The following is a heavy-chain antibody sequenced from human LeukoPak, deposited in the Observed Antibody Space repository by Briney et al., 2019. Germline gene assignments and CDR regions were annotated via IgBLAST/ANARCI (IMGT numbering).Heavy chain of an antibody. J-gene: IGHJ4*02. CDR2: IKSKTDGGTT. Sequence: GGSLRLSCAASGFTFSNAWMSWVRQAPGKGLEWVGRIKSKTDGGTTDYAAPVKGRFTISRDDSKNTLYLQMSSLKTEDTAVYYCTTDNWYSSGWYDDGIDYWGQGTLVTVSS. CDR1: GFTFSNAW. CDR3: TTDNWYSSGWYDDGIDY. V-gene: IGHV3-15*01. D-gene: IGHD6-19*01.